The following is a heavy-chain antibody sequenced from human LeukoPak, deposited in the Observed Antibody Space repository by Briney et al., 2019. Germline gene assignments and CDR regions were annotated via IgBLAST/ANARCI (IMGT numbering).Heavy chain of an antibody. Sequence: GESLKISCKGSGYSFTSYWIGWVRQMPGKGLEWMGIIYPGDSDTRYSPSFQGQVIISADKSISTAYLQWSSLKASDTAMYYCARHPYYYGSGSYYTHYYYGMDVWGQGTTVTVSS. D-gene: IGHD3-10*01. J-gene: IGHJ6*02. CDR3: ARHPYYYGSGSYYTHYYYGMDV. CDR2: IYPGDSDT. CDR1: GYSFTSYW. V-gene: IGHV5-51*01.